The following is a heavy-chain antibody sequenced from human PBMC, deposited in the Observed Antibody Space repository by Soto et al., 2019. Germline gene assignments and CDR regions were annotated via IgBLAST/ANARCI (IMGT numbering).Heavy chain of an antibody. J-gene: IGHJ4*02. CDR2: INAGNGNT. CDR1: GYTFTSYA. CDR3: ARPVAPYYFDP. V-gene: IGHV1-3*01. Sequence: ASVKVSFKASGYTFTSYAMHWVRQAPGQRLEWMGWINAGNGNTKYSQKFQGRVAITRDTSASTAYMELSSLRSEDTAAYYCARPVAPYYFDPWGQGTLVTVSS. D-gene: IGHD2-15*01.